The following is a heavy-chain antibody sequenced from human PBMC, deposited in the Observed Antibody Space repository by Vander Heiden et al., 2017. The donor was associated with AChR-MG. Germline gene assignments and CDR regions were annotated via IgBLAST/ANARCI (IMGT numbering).Heavy chain of an antibody. CDR2: ISSSSSYI. CDR1: GFTFSSYS. CDR3: AREDHPSYGMDV. Sequence: EVQLVESGGGLVKPGGSLRLSCPASGFTFSSYSMNWVRQAPGKGLEWVSSISSSSSYIYYADSVKGRFTISRDNAKNSLYLQMNSLRAEDTAVYYCAREDHPSYGMDVWGQGTTVTVSS. J-gene: IGHJ6*02. V-gene: IGHV3-21*01.